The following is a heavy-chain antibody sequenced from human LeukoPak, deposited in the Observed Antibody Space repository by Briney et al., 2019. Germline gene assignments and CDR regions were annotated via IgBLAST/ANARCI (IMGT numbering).Heavy chain of an antibody. D-gene: IGHD3-9*01. Sequence: GGSLRLSCAASGFTFSSYEMNWVRQAPGKGLEWVSYISSSGSTIYYADSVKGRFTISRDNAKNSLYLQMNSLRAEDTAVYYCAISYITISGIDYRGQGTLVTVSS. V-gene: IGHV3-48*03. CDR1: GFTFSSYE. J-gene: IGHJ4*02. CDR2: ISSSGSTI. CDR3: AISYITISGIDY.